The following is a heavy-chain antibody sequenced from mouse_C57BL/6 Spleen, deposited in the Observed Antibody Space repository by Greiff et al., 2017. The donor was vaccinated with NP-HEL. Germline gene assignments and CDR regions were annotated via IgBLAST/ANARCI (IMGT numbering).Heavy chain of an antibody. CDR3: AQSSYRAMDY. D-gene: IGHD1-1*01. CDR1: GYTFTSYW. J-gene: IGHJ4*01. CDR2: IDPSDSYT. Sequence: QVQLQQSGAELVMPGASVKLSCKASGYTFTSYWMHWVKQRPGQGLEWIGEIDPSDSYTNYNQKFKGKSTLTVDKSSSTAYMQLSSLTSEDSAVYYCAQSSYRAMDYWGQGTSVTVSS. V-gene: IGHV1-69*01.